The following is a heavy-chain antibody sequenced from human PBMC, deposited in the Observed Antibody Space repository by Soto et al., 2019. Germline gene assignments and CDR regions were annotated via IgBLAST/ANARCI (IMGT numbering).Heavy chain of an antibody. CDR3: FKVGYDILTVYRDAAFHI. D-gene: IGHD3-9*01. Sequence: KELEWVGRIKRKTDAGTIDYAAPVKGRFTISRDDSKNTLYLQMNSLKAEDTAVYFCFKVGYDILTVYRDAAFHICRHATM. J-gene: IGHJ3*02. CDR2: IKRKTDAGTI. V-gene: IGHV3-15*07.